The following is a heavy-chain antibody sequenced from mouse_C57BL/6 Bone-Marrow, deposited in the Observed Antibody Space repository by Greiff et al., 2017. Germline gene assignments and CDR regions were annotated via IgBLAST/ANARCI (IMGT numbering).Heavy chain of an antibody. Sequence: QVQLQQSGAELAKPGASVKLSCKASGYTFTSYWMHWVKQRPGRGLEWIGYINPSSGYTKYNQKFKDKATLTADKSSSTAYMQLSSLTSEDSAVYYCARALGWLLRYLDVWGTGTTVTVSS. CDR1: GYTFTSYW. CDR3: ARALGWLLRYLDV. V-gene: IGHV1-7*01. J-gene: IGHJ1*03. CDR2: INPSSGYT. D-gene: IGHD2-3*01.